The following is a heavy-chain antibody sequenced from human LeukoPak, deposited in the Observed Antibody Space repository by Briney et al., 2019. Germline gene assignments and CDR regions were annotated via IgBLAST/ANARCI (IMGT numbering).Heavy chain of an antibody. Sequence: GGSLRLSCAASGFSFSSYAMTWVRQAPGEGLEWVSAISGGADTTYYADSVKGRFTISRDNSKDTLYMQMNSLRAEDTAVYYCARVFTYYSYGMDVWGQGTTVTVSS. V-gene: IGHV3-23*01. CDR2: ISGGADTT. CDR3: ARVFTYYSYGMDV. CDR1: GFSFSSYA. J-gene: IGHJ6*02.